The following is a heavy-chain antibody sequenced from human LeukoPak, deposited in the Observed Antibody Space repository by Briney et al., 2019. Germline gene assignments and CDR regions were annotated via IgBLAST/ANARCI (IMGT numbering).Heavy chain of an antibody. Sequence: GGSLSLSCAASGFTFSRHWMHWVRQAPGKGLVWVARSNTDGSSTKYADSVKGRFTIFRDNAKNTLYLQMNSLRAEDTAVYYCARDNGYYCFDYWGQGNLATVSS. J-gene: IGHJ4*02. D-gene: IGHD3-22*01. CDR1: GFTFSRHW. CDR2: SNTDGSST. V-gene: IGHV3-74*01. CDR3: ARDNGYYCFDY.